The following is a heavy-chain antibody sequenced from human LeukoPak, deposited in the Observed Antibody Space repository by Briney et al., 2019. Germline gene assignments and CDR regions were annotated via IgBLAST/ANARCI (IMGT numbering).Heavy chain of an antibody. Sequence: GGSVRLSCAASGFTFSSYGMHWVGQAPGKGLEWVAVISYDGSNKYYADSVKGRFTISRDNSKNTLYLQMNSMRAEDTAVYYCAKDRQTDILTGPVAHWGQGTLVTVSS. CDR2: ISYDGSNK. J-gene: IGHJ4*02. CDR1: GFTFSSYG. V-gene: IGHV3-30*18. CDR3: AKDRQTDILTGPVAH. D-gene: IGHD3-9*01.